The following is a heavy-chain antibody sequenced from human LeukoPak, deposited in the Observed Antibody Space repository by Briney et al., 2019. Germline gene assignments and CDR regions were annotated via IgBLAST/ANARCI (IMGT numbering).Heavy chain of an antibody. D-gene: IGHD2/OR15-2a*01. CDR1: GYTFTNYD. V-gene: IGHV1-8*01. CDR2: MSPNSGNT. J-gene: IGHJ5*02. Sequence: GASVKVSGKASGYTFTNYDINWVRQATGQGLEWMGWMSPNSGNTGYAQKFQGRVTMTRNTSISTAYMELSSLRSEDTAVYYCARAFYPTEYDWFDPWGQGTLVTVSS. CDR3: ARAFYPTEYDWFDP.